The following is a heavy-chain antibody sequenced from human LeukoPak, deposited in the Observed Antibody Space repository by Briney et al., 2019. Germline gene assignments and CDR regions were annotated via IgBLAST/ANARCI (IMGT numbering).Heavy chain of an antibody. CDR2: ISYDGSNK. D-gene: IGHD4-17*01. Sequence: GRSLRLACEASGFIFSSYAIHWVRQAPGEGLQWVAVISYDGSNKYYADSVKGRFTISRDNSKNTLYLQMNSLRAEDTAVYYCARETVTTVSGSLDNWGQGTLVTVSS. CDR1: GFIFSSYA. V-gene: IGHV3-30*04. J-gene: IGHJ4*02. CDR3: ARETVTTVSGSLDN.